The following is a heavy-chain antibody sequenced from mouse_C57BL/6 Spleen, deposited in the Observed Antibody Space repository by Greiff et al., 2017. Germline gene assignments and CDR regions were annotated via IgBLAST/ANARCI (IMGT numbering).Heavy chain of an antibody. CDR1: GYTFTDYE. CDR3: TRLFDYDDGFAY. Sequence: QVQLKESGAELVRPGASVTLSCKASGYTFTDYEMHWVKQTPVHGLEWIGAIDPETGGTAYNQKFKGKAILTADKSSSTAYMELRSLTSEDSAVYYCTRLFDYDDGFAYWGQGTLVTVSA. V-gene: IGHV1-15*01. CDR2: IDPETGGT. J-gene: IGHJ3*01. D-gene: IGHD2-4*01.